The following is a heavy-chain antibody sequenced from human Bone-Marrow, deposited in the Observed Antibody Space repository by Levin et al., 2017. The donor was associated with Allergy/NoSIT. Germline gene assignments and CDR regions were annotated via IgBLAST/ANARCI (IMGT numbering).Heavy chain of an antibody. CDR1: GFTFSNAW. V-gene: IGHV3-15*01. D-gene: IGHD4-17*01. CDR3: TTDKGGDYLRWFDP. J-gene: IGHJ5*02. Sequence: LSLTCAASGFTFSNAWMSWVRQAPGKGLEWVGRIKSKTDGGTTDYAAPVKGRFTISRDDSKNTLYLQMNSLKTEDTAVYYCTTDKGGDYLRWFDPWGQGTLVTVSS. CDR2: IKSKTDGGTT.